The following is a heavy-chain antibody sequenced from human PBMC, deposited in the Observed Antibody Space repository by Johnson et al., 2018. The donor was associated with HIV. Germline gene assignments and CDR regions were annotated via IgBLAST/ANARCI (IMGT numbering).Heavy chain of an antibody. CDR2: IWYDGSNE. CDR1: GFIFSTYG. D-gene: IGHD3-16*01. J-gene: IGHJ3*02. Sequence: QVQLVESGGGVVQPGRSVRLYCAASGFIFSTYGMHLVRQAPGKGLEWVAVIWYDGSNEHYADSVKGRFTISRDNSKNTLYLQMNSLRAEDTAVYYCAKGGWGGENSDHYAFDIWGQGTMVIVSS. CDR3: AKGGWGGENSDHYAFDI. V-gene: IGHV3-33*06.